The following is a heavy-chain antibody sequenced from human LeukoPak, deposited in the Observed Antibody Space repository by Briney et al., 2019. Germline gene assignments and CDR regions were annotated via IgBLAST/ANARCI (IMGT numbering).Heavy chain of an antibody. D-gene: IGHD6-19*01. CDR1: GGTFSSYA. Sequence: ASVKVSCKASGGTFSSYAISWVRQAPGQGLEWMGIINPSGGNTNYAQKFQSRVTMTRDTSTSTVYMELSSLRSGDTAVYYCARFAVHRRLAVAGQFGLDYWGQGTLVTVSS. J-gene: IGHJ4*02. CDR3: ARFAVHRRLAVAGQFGLDY. CDR2: INPSGGNT. V-gene: IGHV1-46*01.